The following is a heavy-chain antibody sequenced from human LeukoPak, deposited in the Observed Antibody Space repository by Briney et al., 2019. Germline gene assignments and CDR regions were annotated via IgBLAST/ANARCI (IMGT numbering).Heavy chain of an antibody. CDR1: GGSFSGYY. CDR2: INHSGST. V-gene: IGHV4-34*01. D-gene: IGHD5-18*01. J-gene: IGHJ4*02. CDR3: ARQSSSIQLFFDY. Sequence: SETLSLTCAVYGGSFSGYYWSWIRQPPGKGLEWIGEINHSGSTNYNPSLKSRVTISVDTSKNQFPLKLSSVTAADTAVYYCARQSSSIQLFFDYWGQGTLVTVSS.